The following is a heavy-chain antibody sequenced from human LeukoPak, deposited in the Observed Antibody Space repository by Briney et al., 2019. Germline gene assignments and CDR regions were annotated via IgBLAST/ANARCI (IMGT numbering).Heavy chain of an antibody. CDR1: GXTFGGHW. V-gene: IGHV3-74*01. CDR2: IKADGSSA. J-gene: IGHJ5*02. CDR3: ARSDWFDP. Sequence: GGSLRLSCAASGXTFGGHWMHWVRQAPGKGPVWVSRIKADGSSATYADSVKGRFTISRDNAKNTLYLQMNSLRVEDTAVYYCARSDWFDPWGQGTLVTVSS.